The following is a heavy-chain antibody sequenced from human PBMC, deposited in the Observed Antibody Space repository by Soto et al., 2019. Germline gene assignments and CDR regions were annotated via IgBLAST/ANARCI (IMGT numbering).Heavy chain of an antibody. D-gene: IGHD3-10*01. CDR3: ARARGRSTTYYYGSGSQTRYMDV. V-gene: IGHV1-24*01. CDR1: GYTLTELS. Sequence: ASVKVSCKVSGYTLTELSIHWVRQAPGKGLEWMGGFDPEDGETLYAQKFQGRVTMTEDTSTDTAYMDLSSLSSEDTAVYYCARARGRSTTYYYGSGSQTRYMDVWGKGTTVTVSS. CDR2: FDPEDGET. J-gene: IGHJ6*03.